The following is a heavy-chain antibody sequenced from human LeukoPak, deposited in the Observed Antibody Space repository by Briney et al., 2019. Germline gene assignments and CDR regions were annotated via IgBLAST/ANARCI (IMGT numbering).Heavy chain of an antibody. J-gene: IGHJ1*01. V-gene: IGHV3-23*01. CDR1: GFTFGHYA. CDR3: AKDTQGVRGNFLLEH. D-gene: IGHD2-8*01. CDR2: ISGDHAT. Sequence: PGGSLRLSCAASGFTFGHYAMSWVRQAPGKGLEWVAAISGDHATYDSNSLRGRFTISRDNSKNMLYLQMNGLRAEDSAVYYCAKDTQGVRGNFLLEHWGQGTLVTVSS.